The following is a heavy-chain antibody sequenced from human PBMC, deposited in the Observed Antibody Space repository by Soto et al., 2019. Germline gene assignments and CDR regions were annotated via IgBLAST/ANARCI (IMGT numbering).Heavy chain of an antibody. CDR1: GYSINSGYY. V-gene: IGHV4-38-2*02. CDR3: AKGLYFYDSSVPLDY. J-gene: IGHJ4*02. D-gene: IGHD3-22*01. Sequence: SETLSLTCTVSGYSINSGYYWGWVRQSPGKGLEWIGTIYHSGTTYYNPSLKSRVTISLDTSKNQFSLKLNSVTAADTAVYYCAKGLYFYDSSVPLDYWGQGTLVTVSS. CDR2: IYHSGTT.